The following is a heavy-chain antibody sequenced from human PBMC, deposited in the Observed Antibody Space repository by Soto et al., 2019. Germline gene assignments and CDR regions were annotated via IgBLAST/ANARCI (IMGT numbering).Heavy chain of an antibody. V-gene: IGHV4-31*03. CDR1: GGSISSGGYY. CDR2: IYYSGST. D-gene: IGHD3-10*01. J-gene: IGHJ4*02. Sequence: PSETLSLTCTVSGGSISSGGYYWSWIRQHPGKGLEWIGYIYYSGSTYYNPSFKSRVTISVDTSKNQFSLKLSSVTAADTAVYYCASRPYGSGSYYPLFYYWGQGTLVTVSS. CDR3: ASRPYGSGSYYPLFYY.